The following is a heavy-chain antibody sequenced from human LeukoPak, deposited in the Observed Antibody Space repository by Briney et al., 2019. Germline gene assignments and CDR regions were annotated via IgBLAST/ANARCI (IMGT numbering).Heavy chain of an antibody. V-gene: IGHV3-30*03. Sequence: GGSLRLSCAASGLTLSRYGMHWVRQAPGKGLEWVAVISYDGSTKNYADSVKDRFTITRDNSENTLYLQMSSLRAEDTAVYYCAGVPNVREGEWFDPWGQGTLVTVSS. D-gene: IGHD3-16*01. J-gene: IGHJ5*02. CDR1: GLTLSRYG. CDR3: AGVPNVREGEWFDP. CDR2: ISYDGSTK.